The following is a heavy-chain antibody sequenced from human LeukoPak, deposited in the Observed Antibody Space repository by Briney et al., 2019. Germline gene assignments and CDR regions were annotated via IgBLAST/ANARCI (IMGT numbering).Heavy chain of an antibody. Sequence: PGGSLRLSCAASGFTFSSYAMSWVRQAPGKGLEWVSAISGSGGSTYYADSVKGRFTISRDNSKNMLYLQMNSLRAEDTAVYYCAKEGSMYTSTWYDHWGQGTLVTVSS. CDR1: GFTFSSYA. CDR3: AKEGSMYTSTWYDH. J-gene: IGHJ5*02. V-gene: IGHV3-23*01. CDR2: ISGSGGST. D-gene: IGHD5-12*01.